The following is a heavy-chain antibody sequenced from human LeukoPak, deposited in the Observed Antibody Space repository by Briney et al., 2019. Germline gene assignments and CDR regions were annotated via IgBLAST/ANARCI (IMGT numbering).Heavy chain of an antibody. J-gene: IGHJ4*02. CDR3: AADIVGVQLR. Sequence: GASVKVSCKASGFTFTHSAVQWVRQARGHRLEWIGWIVVGSGNTDYAQKFQERVTITSDMSTTTAYMELSSLRSEDTAVYYCAADIVGVQLRWGQGTLVTVSS. CDR1: GFTFTHSA. D-gene: IGHD1-26*01. CDR2: IVVGSGNT. V-gene: IGHV1-58*01.